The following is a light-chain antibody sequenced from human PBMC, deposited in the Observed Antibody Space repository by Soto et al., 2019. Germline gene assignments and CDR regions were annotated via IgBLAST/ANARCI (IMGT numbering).Light chain of an antibody. V-gene: IGLV2-14*01. CDR2: EVR. J-gene: IGLJ1*01. CDR3: WSYAGRNTYV. Sequence: QSALTQPASVSGSPGQSITVSCTGTNTDVGGYNYVSWYQHRPGKAPRLMIYEVRNRLSGVSNRFSGSKSGNTASLTISGLQSEDEADYYCWSYAGRNTYVFGTGTKLTVL. CDR1: NTDVGGYNY.